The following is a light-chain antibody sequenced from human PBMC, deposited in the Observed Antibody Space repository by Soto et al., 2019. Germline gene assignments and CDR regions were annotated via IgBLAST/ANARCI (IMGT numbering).Light chain of an antibody. V-gene: IGLV2-8*01. CDR1: KNDIGVYDF. J-gene: IGLJ1*01. CDR2: EVV. CDR3: KSYAGSNTYV. Sequence: QSVLTQPPSASGSPGQSVTISCTGTKNDIGVYDFVSWYQHHPGKAPRLNIYEVVQRPSGVPDRFSGSKSGNTASLTVSGLQAADEGDYFCKSYAGSNTYVFGSGTKVTVL.